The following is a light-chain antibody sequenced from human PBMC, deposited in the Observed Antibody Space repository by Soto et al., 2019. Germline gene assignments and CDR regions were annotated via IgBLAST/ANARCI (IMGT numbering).Light chain of an antibody. Sequence: QSVLTQPPSVSGAPGQRVTISCTGSSSNIVAGYDVHWYQQLPGTAPKLLIYGNSNRPSGVPDRFSGPKSGTSASLAITGLQAEEEGDYYWPAYGSSLSGVGFGGGTKVTVL. CDR1: SSNIVAGYD. J-gene: IGLJ2*01. CDR2: GNS. CDR3: PAYGSSLSGVG. V-gene: IGLV1-40*01.